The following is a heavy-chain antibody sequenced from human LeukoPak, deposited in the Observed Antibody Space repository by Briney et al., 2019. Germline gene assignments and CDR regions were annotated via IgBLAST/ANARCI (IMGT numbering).Heavy chain of an antibody. V-gene: IGHV1-2*02. Sequence: AASVKVSCKASGYTFTGYYMHWVRQAPGQGLEWMGWINPNSGGTNYAQKFQGRVTMTRDTSISTAYMELSRLRSDDTAVYYCARDKDRGPATYYYDSSGSFLGDWGQGTLVTVSS. CDR1: GYTFTGYY. CDR3: ARDKDRGPATYYYDSSGSFLGD. D-gene: IGHD3-22*01. CDR2: INPNSGGT. J-gene: IGHJ4*02.